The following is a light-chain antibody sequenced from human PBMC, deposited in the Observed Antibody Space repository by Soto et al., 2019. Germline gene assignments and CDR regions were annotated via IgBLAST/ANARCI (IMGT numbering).Light chain of an antibody. J-gene: IGKJ1*01. CDR2: GAS. CDR1: QSVSIY. V-gene: IGKV3-20*01. CDR3: QQYGSSGT. Sequence: VLTQSPATLSLSPGERATLSCRASQSVSIYLAWYQQKPGQAPRLLIYGASNRATGIPDRFSGSGSGTDFTLTISRLEPEDFAVYYCQQYGSSGTFGQGTKVDIK.